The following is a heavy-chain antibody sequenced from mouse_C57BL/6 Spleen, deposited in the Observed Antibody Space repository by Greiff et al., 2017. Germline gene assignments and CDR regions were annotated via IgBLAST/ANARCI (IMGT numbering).Heavy chain of an antibody. CDR1: GFTFSSYA. CDR3: ARDTAQATWTWFAY. Sequence: DVMLVESGGGLVKPGGSLKLSCAASGFTFSSYAMSWVRQTPEKRLEWVATISDGGSYTYYPDNVKGRFTISRDNAKNNLYLQMSHLKSEDTAMYYCARDTAQATWTWFAYWGQGTLVTVSA. D-gene: IGHD3-2*02. CDR2: ISDGGSYT. V-gene: IGHV5-4*01. J-gene: IGHJ3*01.